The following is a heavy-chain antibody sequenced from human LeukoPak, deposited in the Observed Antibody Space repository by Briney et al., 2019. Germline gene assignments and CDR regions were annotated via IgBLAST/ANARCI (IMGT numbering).Heavy chain of an antibody. J-gene: IGHJ4*02. D-gene: IGHD3-16*01. Sequence: SQTLSLTCTVSGGSVSSGDYYWSWIRQPPGKGLEWIGYIYYSGSTYYNPSLKSRVTISVDTSKNQFSLKLSSVTAADTAVYYCARDRLGGYFDYWGQGTLVTVSS. CDR2: IYYSGST. CDR3: ARDRLGGYFDY. CDR1: GGSVSSGDYY. V-gene: IGHV4-30-4*01.